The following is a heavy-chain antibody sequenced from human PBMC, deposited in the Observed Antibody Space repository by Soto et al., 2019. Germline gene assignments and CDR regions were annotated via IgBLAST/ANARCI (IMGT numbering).Heavy chain of an antibody. J-gene: IGHJ5*02. CDR2: IDPSDSYT. CDR1: GYSFTSYW. D-gene: IGHD6-13*01. V-gene: IGHV5-10-1*01. CDR3: GRSRQQQPINWFDP. Sequence: GESLKISCKGSGYSFTSYWINWVRQMPGKGLEWMGRIDPSDSYTNYSPSFQGHVTISADKSISTAYLQWSSLKASDTAIYYCGRSRQQQPINWFDPWGQGTLVTVSS.